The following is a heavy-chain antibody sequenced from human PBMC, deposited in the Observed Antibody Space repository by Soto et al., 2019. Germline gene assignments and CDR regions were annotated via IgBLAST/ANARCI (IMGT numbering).Heavy chain of an antibody. D-gene: IGHD3-22*01. CDR1: AASLSSNTYY. CDR3: AGRVDYYGRSDCSWFDA. V-gene: IGHV4-39*07. CDR2: IYYDGST. J-gene: IGHJ5*02. Sequence: PSETLSLTCTVSAASLSSNTYYWAWLRRPPGKGLECIGSIYYDGSTYYNPSLKSRLTIAVDRSKNQFSLKLNSVTAADTAVYYCAGRVDYYGRSDCSWFDAWGQGALVTVSS.